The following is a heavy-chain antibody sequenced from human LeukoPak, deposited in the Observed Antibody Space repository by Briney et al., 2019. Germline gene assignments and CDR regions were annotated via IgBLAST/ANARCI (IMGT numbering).Heavy chain of an antibody. CDR1: GFTFRSYG. D-gene: IGHD3-22*01. Sequence: PGRSLRLSCAASGFTFRSYGMHWVRQAPGKGLEWVAAISDDGSNKYYADSVKGRFTISRDNSKNTVYLQMNSLRAEDTAVYYCAKDLENYYDSSGYVDYWGQGTLVTVSS. CDR2: ISDDGSNK. CDR3: AKDLENYYDSSGYVDY. J-gene: IGHJ4*02. V-gene: IGHV3-30*18.